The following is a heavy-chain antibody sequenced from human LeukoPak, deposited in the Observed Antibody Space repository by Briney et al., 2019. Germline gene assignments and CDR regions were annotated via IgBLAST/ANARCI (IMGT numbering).Heavy chain of an antibody. J-gene: IGHJ4*02. CDR2: IKQDGSEK. V-gene: IGHV3-7*05. CDR3: ARGGRPSY. D-gene: IGHD1-26*01. CDR1: GFTFSNSW. Sequence: GGSLRLSCAASGFTFSNSWMSWVRQAPGKGLEWVASIKQDGSEKYYVDSVKGRFTISRDNAKNSLYLQMNSLRGEDTAVYYCARGGRPSYWGQGTLVTVSS.